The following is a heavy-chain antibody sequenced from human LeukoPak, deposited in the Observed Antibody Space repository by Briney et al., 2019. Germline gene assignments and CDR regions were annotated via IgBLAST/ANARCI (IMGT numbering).Heavy chain of an antibody. J-gene: IGHJ4*02. CDR3: AKTSSSWYDRGYFDY. Sequence: GGSLRLSCAASGFTFSSYGMHWVRQAPGKGLEWVAVISYDGSNKYYADSVKGRFTISRDNSKNTLYLQMNSLRAEDTAVYYCAKTSSSWYDRGYFDYWGQGTLVTVSS. CDR1: GFTFSSYG. CDR2: ISYDGSNK. D-gene: IGHD6-13*01. V-gene: IGHV3-30*18.